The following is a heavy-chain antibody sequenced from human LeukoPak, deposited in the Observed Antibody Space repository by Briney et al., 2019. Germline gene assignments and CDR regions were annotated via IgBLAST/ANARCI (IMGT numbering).Heavy chain of an antibody. Sequence: PGRSLRLSCAASGFXFSSYGMHWVRXAPGKXLEWVAVISYDGSNKYYADSVKGRFTISRDNSKETLNLQMNSLRAEDTAIYYCAKVWXAYCGGDCFSPFDYWGQGTLVTVSS. V-gene: IGHV3-30*18. D-gene: IGHD2-21*02. CDR2: ISYDGSNK. CDR3: AKVWXAYCGGDCFSPFDY. J-gene: IGHJ4*02. CDR1: GFXFSSYG.